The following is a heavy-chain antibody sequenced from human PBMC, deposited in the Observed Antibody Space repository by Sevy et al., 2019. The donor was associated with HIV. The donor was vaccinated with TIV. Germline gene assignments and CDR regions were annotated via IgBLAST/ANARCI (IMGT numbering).Heavy chain of an antibody. CDR1: GAAISSSGYY. V-gene: IGHV4-39*01. J-gene: IGHJ4*02. D-gene: IGHD6-19*01. Sequence: SETLSLTCTVSGAAISSSGYYWGWIRQPPGKGQEWIASINYSGSTFYNPSLKSRVTISSDTSKNQFSLKLNSMTAADTAIYYCAGPTLTYSSGWSYYDSWGQGTVVTVSS. CDR3: AGPTLTYSSGWSYYDS. CDR2: INYSGST.